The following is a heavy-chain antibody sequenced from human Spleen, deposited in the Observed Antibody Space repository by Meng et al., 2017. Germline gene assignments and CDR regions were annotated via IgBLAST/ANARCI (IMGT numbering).Heavy chain of an antibody. J-gene: IGHJ3*02. V-gene: IGHV4-39*07. CDR1: GGSISSNNYY. D-gene: IGHD4-17*01. CDR3: ARALRAYDAFDI. CDR2: IYYTGST. Sequence: QLQESGPGLVKPSETLSLTCTVSGGSISSNNYYWGWIRQPPGKGLEWIGSIYYTGSTYYNPSLKSRVTISGDTSNNQFSLNLSSVTAADTAVYYCARALRAYDAFDIWGQGTMVTVSS.